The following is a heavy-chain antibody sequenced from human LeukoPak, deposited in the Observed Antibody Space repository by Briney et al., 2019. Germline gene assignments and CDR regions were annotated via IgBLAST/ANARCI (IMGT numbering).Heavy chain of an antibody. CDR1: GFTFSSYG. CDR2: IRYDGSNK. CDR3: AKSRELRTRFRVGLDP. J-gene: IGHJ5*02. D-gene: IGHD1-7*01. Sequence: PGGSLRLSCAASGFTFSSYGMHWVRQAPGKGLEWVAFIRYDGSNKYYADSVKGRFTISRDNSKNTLYLQMNSLRAEDTAVYYCAKSRELRTRFRVGLDPWGQGTLVTVSS. V-gene: IGHV3-30*02.